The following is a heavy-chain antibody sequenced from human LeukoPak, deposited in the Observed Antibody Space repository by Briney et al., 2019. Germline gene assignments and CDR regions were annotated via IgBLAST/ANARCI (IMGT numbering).Heavy chain of an antibody. CDR3: ASLTTADAFDI. D-gene: IGHD3-22*01. CDR1: GGSISSYY. J-gene: IGHJ3*02. Sequence: SETLSLTCSVSGGSISSYYWSWIRQPPGKGLEWIGYIFYSGRTSYNPSLKSRVTISVDTSKNHFSLTLSSVTAADTAVFYCASLTTADAFDIWGQGTMVTVSS. V-gene: IGHV4-59*01. CDR2: IFYSGRT.